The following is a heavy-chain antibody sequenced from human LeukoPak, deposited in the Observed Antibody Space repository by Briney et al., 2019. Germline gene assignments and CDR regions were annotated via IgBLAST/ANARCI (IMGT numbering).Heavy chain of an antibody. CDR1: GGSFSGYY. J-gene: IGHJ6*02. Sequence: PSETLSLTCAVYGGSFSGYYWSWIRQPPGKGLEWIGEINHSGSTNYNPSLKSRVTISVDTSKNQFSLKLSSVTAADTAVYYCASPSSPAAGTSFYYYYGMDVRGQGTTVTVSS. CDR3: ASPSSPAAGTSFYYYYGMDV. V-gene: IGHV4-34*01. D-gene: IGHD6-13*01. CDR2: INHSGST.